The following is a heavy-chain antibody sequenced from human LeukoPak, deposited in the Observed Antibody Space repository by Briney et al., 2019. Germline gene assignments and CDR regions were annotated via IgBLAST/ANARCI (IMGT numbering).Heavy chain of an antibody. Sequence: SETLSLTCTVSGGSISSYYWSWIRQPPGKGLEWIGYIYYSGSTNYNPSLKSRVTISVDTSKNQFSLRLSSVTAADTAVYYCARARVYYYDSSGYLDYWGQGALVTVSS. CDR2: IYYSGST. D-gene: IGHD3-22*01. V-gene: IGHV4-59*01. CDR1: GGSISSYY. J-gene: IGHJ4*02. CDR3: ARARVYYYDSSGYLDY.